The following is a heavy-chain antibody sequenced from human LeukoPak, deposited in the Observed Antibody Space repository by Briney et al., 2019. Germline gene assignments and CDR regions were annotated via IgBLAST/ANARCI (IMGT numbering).Heavy chain of an antibody. J-gene: IGHJ6*02. Sequence: PGGSLRLSCAASGXTFXXXAXXXXXXAXGXXLXXVSSIGSDDNKHYSESVRGRFAISRDNSKNTLFLQMSSLRAEDTALYYCAKDLHYYVAMDVWGQGTTVTVSS. CDR2: IGSDDNK. CDR1: GXTFXXXA. D-gene: IGHD3-10*02. CDR3: AKDLHYYVAMDV. V-gene: IGHV3-23*01.